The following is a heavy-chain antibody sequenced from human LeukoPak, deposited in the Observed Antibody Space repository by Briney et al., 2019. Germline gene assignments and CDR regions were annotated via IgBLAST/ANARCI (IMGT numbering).Heavy chain of an antibody. J-gene: IGHJ6*03. V-gene: IGHV4-39*01. CDR2: IYFTGRT. CDR3: ARHKDYYYSYMDV. Sequence: GSLRLSCAASGFTFSSYGMHWVRQAPGKGLEWIGSIYFTGRTYYNPSLQSRVTISVDTSKNQFSLKLSSVTAADTAVYYCARHKDYYYSYMDVWGKGTTVTISS. CDR1: GFTFSSYG.